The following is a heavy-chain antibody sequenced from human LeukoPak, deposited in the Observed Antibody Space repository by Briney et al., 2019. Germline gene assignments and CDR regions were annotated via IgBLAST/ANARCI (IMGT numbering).Heavy chain of an antibody. D-gene: IGHD1-26*01. CDR1: GFTFSTYS. CDR2: ISSSSRYI. Sequence: GGSLRLSCSASGFTFSTYSMNWVRQAPGKGLEWVSSISSSSRYIYYADSVKGRFTISRDNAKNSLYLQMNSLRAEDTAVYYCARFSGSYLRGYNWFDPWGQGTLVTVSS. V-gene: IGHV3-21*01. J-gene: IGHJ5*02. CDR3: ARFSGSYLRGYNWFDP.